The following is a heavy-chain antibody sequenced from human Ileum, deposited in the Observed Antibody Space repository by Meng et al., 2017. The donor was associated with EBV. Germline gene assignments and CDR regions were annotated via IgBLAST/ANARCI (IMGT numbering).Heavy chain of an antibody. CDR2: IYYSGST. CDR1: GYSISSTNW. D-gene: IGHD3-22*01. CDR3: ARNVPGTSAYYD. V-gene: IGHV4-28*01. J-gene: IGHJ4*02. Sequence: QGQLQESGHGLVKPSDTLSLTCAVSGYSISSTNWWGWIRQPPGKGLEWIGYIYYSGSTSYNPSLKSRVTMSVDTSKNQFSLNLNSVTAVDTAVYYCARNVPGTSAYYDWGQGTLVTVSS.